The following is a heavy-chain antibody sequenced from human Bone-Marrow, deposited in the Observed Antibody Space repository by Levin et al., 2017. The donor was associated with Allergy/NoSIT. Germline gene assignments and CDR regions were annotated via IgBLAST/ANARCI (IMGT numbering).Heavy chain of an antibody. CDR2: ISYSGTDN. Sequence: PGGSLRLSCVASGFSFGHYGMHWVRQAPGKGLEWLGLISYSGTDNKYADSVKGRFTISRDNSKNTLYLQMSGLRVDATSVYYCARGSGLATPGGDYWGQGTLVTVSS. J-gene: IGHJ4*02. D-gene: IGHD2-8*02. CDR3: ARGSGLATPGGDY. CDR1: GFSFGHYG. V-gene: IGHV3-30-3*01.